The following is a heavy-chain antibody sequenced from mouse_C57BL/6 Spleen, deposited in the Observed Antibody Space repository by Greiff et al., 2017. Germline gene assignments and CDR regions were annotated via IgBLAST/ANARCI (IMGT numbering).Heavy chain of an antibody. J-gene: IGHJ3*01. Sequence: QVQLQQSGAELARPGASVKPSCKVSGYTLTSYGISWVKQRTGQGLEWIGEIYSRSGNTYYNEKFKGKATLTADKPSSTEYMKLRDMTSEDSAVYFCARMGSGNGFAYWGQGTLVTVSA. CDR3: ARMGSGNGFAY. V-gene: IGHV1-81*01. CDR1: GYTLTSYG. CDR2: IYSRSGNT. D-gene: IGHD1-1*01.